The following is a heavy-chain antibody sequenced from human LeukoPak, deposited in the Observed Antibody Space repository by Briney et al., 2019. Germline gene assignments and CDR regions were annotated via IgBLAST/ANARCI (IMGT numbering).Heavy chain of an antibody. V-gene: IGHV1-69*01. CDR3: ARGEPAALFDY. CDR2: IIPIFGTA. J-gene: IGHJ4*02. D-gene: IGHD2-2*01. CDR1: GGTFSSYA. Sequence: ASVKVSCKASGGTFSSYAISWVRQAPGQGLEWMGGIIPIFGTANYAQKFQGRVTITADESTSTAYMELSSLRSEDTAVYYCARGEPAALFDYWGQGILVAVSS.